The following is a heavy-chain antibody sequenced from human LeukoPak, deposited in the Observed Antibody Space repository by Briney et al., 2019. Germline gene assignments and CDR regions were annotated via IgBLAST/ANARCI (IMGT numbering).Heavy chain of an antibody. CDR2: SDPKSGAT. D-gene: IGHD3-10*01. V-gene: IGHV1-2*02. J-gene: IGHJ4*02. Sequence: ASVKVSCKTSGYTFTSYYIHWLRQAPGQRFEWMGWSDPKSGATKYEHFQGRVTMARDTSISTAYMELSRLTSDDTAVYYCARGDFYDNKGYSPELRYWGQGTLVTVSS. CDR1: GYTFTSYY. CDR3: ARGDFYDNKGYSPELRY.